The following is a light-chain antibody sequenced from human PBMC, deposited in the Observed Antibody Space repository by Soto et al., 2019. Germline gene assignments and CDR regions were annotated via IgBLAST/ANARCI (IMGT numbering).Light chain of an antibody. Sequence: EIVMTQSPATLSVSPGERVTLSCRASQSVSSNLAWYQQKPGQAPRLLIYGASTRATGIPARFSGSGSGTEFTLTISSLQSEDFAIYYCQQYNNWPPWTFGPGTKLEIK. CDR1: QSVSSN. CDR2: GAS. CDR3: QQYNNWPPWT. J-gene: IGKJ2*02. V-gene: IGKV3-15*01.